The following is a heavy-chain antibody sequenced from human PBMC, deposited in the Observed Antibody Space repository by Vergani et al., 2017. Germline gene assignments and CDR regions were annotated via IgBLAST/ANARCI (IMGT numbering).Heavy chain of an antibody. CDR3: ARGGVEDCSSTSCPIGFYYYMDV. J-gene: IGHJ6*03. CDR1: GGTFSSYA. V-gene: IGHV1-69*01. Sequence: QVQLVQSGAEVKKPGSSVKVSCKASGGTFSSYAISWVRPAPGQGLEWMGGIIPIFGTADYAQKFQGRVTLTADESTSTAYVELSSLRSEDTAVYYCARGGVEDCSSTSCPIGFYYYMDVWGKGTTVTVSS. D-gene: IGHD2-2*01. CDR2: IIPIFGTA.